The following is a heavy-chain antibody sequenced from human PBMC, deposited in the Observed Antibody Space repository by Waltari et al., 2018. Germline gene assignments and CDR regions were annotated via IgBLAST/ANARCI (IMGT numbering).Heavy chain of an antibody. Sequence: EVQLVESGGGLVQPGGSMRLSCAPSGFTFSNYWMDWVHQAPGKGLEWVANIKQDVSESHYVDSVKGRFTISRDNAQNLLYLQINSLRDEDTAVYYCSVSLNHWGQGTLVTVSS. CDR1: GFTFSNYW. J-gene: IGHJ5*02. V-gene: IGHV3-7*01. CDR3: SVSLNH. CDR2: IKQDVSES.